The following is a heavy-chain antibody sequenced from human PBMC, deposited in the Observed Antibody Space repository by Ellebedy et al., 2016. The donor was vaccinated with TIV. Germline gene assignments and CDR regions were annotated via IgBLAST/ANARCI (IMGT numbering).Heavy chain of an antibody. V-gene: IGHV1-69*13. CDR3: ARVQLGGSYDY. D-gene: IGHD1-26*01. J-gene: IGHJ4*02. CDR2: IIPIFNTS. Sequence: AASVKVSCKASGGTFSNYAISWVRQAPGQGLEWMGRIIPIFNTSNYAHKCQGRVTITADESTSTVYMVLSSLRSEDTAVYYCARVQLGGSYDYWGQGTLVTVSS. CDR1: GGTFSNYA.